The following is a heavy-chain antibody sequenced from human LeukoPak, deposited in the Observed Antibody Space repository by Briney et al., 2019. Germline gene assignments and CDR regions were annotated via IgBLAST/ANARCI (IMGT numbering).Heavy chain of an antibody. Sequence: GRSLRLSCAASGFTFSSYAMHWVRQAPGKGLEWVAVISYDGSDKYYADSVKGRFTTSRDNSKNTLYLQMNSLRAEDTAVYYCAREAGYSGYEYFDYWGQGTLVTVSS. V-gene: IGHV3-30-3*01. CDR1: GFTFSSYA. CDR3: AREAGYSGYEYFDY. J-gene: IGHJ4*02. D-gene: IGHD5-12*01. CDR2: ISYDGSDK.